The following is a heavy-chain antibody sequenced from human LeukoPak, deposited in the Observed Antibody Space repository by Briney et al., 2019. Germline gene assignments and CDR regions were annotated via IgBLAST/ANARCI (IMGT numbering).Heavy chain of an antibody. Sequence: ASVKVSCKTSGYTFSGYYLNWVRQAPGQALEWMGWINANSGETNYAQKLQGRVTMTRDTSISTAYMELSRLNSDDTAVYYCATGVDMVWFALQSWGQGTLVSVSS. V-gene: IGHV1-2*02. CDR1: GYTFSGYY. D-gene: IGHD3-10*01. J-gene: IGHJ5*02. CDR3: ATGVDMVWFALQS. CDR2: INANSGET.